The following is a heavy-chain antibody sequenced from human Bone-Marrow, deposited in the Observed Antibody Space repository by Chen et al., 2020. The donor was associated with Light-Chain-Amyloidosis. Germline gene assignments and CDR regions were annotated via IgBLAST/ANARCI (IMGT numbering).Heavy chain of an antibody. V-gene: IGHV3-13*01. D-gene: IGHD6-19*01. J-gene: IGHJ5*02. CDR1: GSIFSTYD. CDR3: ARDPSGWGLDL. CDR2: IGKAGDT. Sequence: EMQLVESGGGFVQSGGSLRLSCVASGSIFSTYDMHWVRQATGKGLEWVSGIGKAGDTHYPDSVKGRFTVSRENAKNSLXXXXXXXXAGXXXVYYCARDPSGWGLDLWGQGTLVTVSS.